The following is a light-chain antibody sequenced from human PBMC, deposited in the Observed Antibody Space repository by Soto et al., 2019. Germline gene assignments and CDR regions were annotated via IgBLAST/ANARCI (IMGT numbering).Light chain of an antibody. Sequence: IGLTQSPATLSVSPGERATVSCSASQSVSSNLAWHQQRPGQAPRLLIYGASTRATVVPARFSGGESGTEFTLTIPSLQSEDLAVYWCQPSYNWPFTFGPGTRLECK. CDR2: GAS. CDR1: QSVSSN. CDR3: QPSYNWPFT. J-gene: IGKJ5*01. V-gene: IGKV3D-15*01.